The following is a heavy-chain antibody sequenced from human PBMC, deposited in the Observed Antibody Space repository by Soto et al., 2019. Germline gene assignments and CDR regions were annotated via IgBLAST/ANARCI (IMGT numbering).Heavy chain of an antibody. V-gene: IGHV4-39*01. CDR3: ARHGITGSYYDAFDI. J-gene: IGHJ3*02. CDR1: GGSISSSRCP. CDR2: LQYSGAT. D-gene: IGHD1-26*01. Sequence: SETLSLTCTVSGGSISSSRCPWGWIRQPPGKGLEWSASLQYSGATFYKQALKNQDTLSVDTSKNQFALKLSSVTAAETAVYYCARHGITGSYYDAFDIWGQGTMVS.